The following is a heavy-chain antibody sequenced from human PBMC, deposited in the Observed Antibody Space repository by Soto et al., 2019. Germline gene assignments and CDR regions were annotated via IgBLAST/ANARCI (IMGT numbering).Heavy chain of an antibody. Sequence: EVQLLESGGGLVQPGGSLRLSCAASGFTFSSYAVSWVRQAPGKGLEWVSAISGSGGSTYYADSVKGRFTISRDNSKNTLYLQMNSLRVEDTAVYYCAKRDWCSWLPFDHWGQGTLVTVSS. CDR1: GFTFSSYA. J-gene: IGHJ4*02. V-gene: IGHV3-23*01. CDR3: AKRDWCSWLPFDH. CDR2: ISGSGGST. D-gene: IGHD6-13*01.